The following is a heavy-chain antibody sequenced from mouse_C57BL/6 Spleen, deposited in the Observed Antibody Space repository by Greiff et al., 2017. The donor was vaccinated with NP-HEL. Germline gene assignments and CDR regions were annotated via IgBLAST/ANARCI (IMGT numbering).Heavy chain of an antibody. D-gene: IGHD3-2*02. V-gene: IGHV14-4*01. CDR3: TTKLRPVGFAY. Sequence: EVKLQQSGAELVRPGASVKLSCTASGFNIKDDYMHWVKQRPEQGLEWIGWIDPENGDTEYASKFQGKATITADTSSNTAYLQLSSLTSEDTAVYYCTTKLRPVGFAYWGQGTLVTVSA. CDR2: IDPENGDT. CDR1: GFNIKDDY. J-gene: IGHJ3*01.